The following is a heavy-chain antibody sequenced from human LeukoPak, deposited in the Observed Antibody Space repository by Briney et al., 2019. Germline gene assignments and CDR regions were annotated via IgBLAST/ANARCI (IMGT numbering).Heavy chain of an antibody. CDR1: GFTFSSYG. CDR3: ARMYSSGWYNYYYYYMDV. D-gene: IGHD6-19*01. V-gene: IGHV3-30*03. J-gene: IGHJ6*03. CDR2: ISYDGSNK. Sequence: PGGSLRLSCAASGFTFSSYGMHWVRQAPGKGLEWVAVISYDGSNKYYADSVKGRFTISRDNSKNTLYLQMNSLRAEDTAVYYCARMYSSGWYNYYYYYMDVWGKGTTVTVSS.